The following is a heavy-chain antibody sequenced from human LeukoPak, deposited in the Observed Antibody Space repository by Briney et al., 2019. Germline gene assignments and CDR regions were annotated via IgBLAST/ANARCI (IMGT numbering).Heavy chain of an antibody. CDR1: GFTFSSYS. CDR2: ISSSSSYI. J-gene: IGHJ6*02. CDR3: ARLAVAGTYYYGMDV. Sequence: PGGSLRLSCAASGFTFSSYSMNWVRQAPGKGLEWVSSISSSSSYIYYADSVKGRFTISRDNAKNSLYLQMNSLIAEDTAVYYCARLAVAGTYYYGMDVWGQGTTVTVSS. D-gene: IGHD6-19*01. V-gene: IGHV3-21*01.